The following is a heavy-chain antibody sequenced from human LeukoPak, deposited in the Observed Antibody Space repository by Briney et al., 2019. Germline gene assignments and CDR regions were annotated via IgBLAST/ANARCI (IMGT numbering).Heavy chain of an antibody. V-gene: IGHV4-61*09. CDR3: AREAVGAFDP. J-gene: IGHJ5*02. Sequence: SETLSLTCTVSGGSISSGSYYWSWIRQPAGKRLEWIGHIYRSGSTNYNPSLKSRVTISVDTSKNQFSLKLSSVTAADTAVYYCAREAVGAFDPWGQGTLVTVSS. D-gene: IGHD1-26*01. CDR2: IYRSGST. CDR1: GGSISSGSYY.